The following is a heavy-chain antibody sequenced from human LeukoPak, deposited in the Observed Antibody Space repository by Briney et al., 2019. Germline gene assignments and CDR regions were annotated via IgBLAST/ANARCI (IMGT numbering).Heavy chain of an antibody. J-gene: IGHJ4*02. D-gene: IGHD6-6*01. CDR1: GGSISSSSYY. Sequence: SETLSLTCTVSGGSISSSSYYWGWIRQPPGKGLEWIGSIYYSGSTYYNPSLKSRVTISVDTSKNQFSLKLSSVTAADTAVYYCARGRFLAAPALLDYWGQGTLVTVSS. CDR3: ARGRFLAAPALLDY. V-gene: IGHV4-39*07. CDR2: IYYSGST.